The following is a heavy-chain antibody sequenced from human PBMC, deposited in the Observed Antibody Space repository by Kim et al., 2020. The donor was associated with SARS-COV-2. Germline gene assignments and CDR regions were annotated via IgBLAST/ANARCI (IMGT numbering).Heavy chain of an antibody. CDR3: AKEMGAAAGGY. D-gene: IGHD6-13*01. V-gene: IGHV3-30*04. J-gene: IGHJ4*02. CDR1: GFTFSSYA. CDR2: ISYDGSNK. Sequence: GGSLRLSCASSGFTFSSYAMHWVRQAPGKGLEWVAVISYDGSNKYYADSVKGRFTISRDNSKNTLYLQMNSLRAEDTAVYYCAKEMGAAAGGYWGQGTLV.